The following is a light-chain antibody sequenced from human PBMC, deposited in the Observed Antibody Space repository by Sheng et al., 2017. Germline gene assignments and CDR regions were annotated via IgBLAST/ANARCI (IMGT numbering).Light chain of an antibody. V-gene: IGKV1-NL1*01. CDR3: QQADSFPRT. Sequence: DIQMTQSPSSLSVSVGDRVTITCRASQGIRNSLAWYQHKPGKAPKLLLFGASRLESGVPSRFSGSASGTEFTLTISSLQPEDFATYYCQQADSFPRTFGGGPRWRSN. CDR1: QGIRNS. J-gene: IGKJ4*01. CDR2: GAS.